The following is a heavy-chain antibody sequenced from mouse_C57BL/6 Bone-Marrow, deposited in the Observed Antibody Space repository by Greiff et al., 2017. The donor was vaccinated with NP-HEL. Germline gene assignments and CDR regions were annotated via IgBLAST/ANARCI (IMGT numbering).Heavy chain of an antibody. CDR2: IDPSDSYT. V-gene: IGHV1-69*01. D-gene: IGHD2-3*01. J-gene: IGHJ3*01. CDR3: AREGLLPAWFAY. CDR1: GSPFTGSW. Sequence: QFHLQQPGAGLVMPGASVKLSCKASGSPFTGSWMPWVRQGPGQGLGWIGEIDPSDSYTNYNQKFKGKSTLTVDKSSSTAYMQLSSLTSEDSAVYYCAREGLLPAWFAYWGQGTLVTVSA.